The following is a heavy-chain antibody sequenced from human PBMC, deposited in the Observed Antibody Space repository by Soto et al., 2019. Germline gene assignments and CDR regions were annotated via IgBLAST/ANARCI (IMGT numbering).Heavy chain of an antibody. CDR2: IYHSGST. J-gene: IGHJ4*02. CDR3: ARSSNEQRVYMYPFDY. D-gene: IGHD2-8*01. CDR1: GGSISSGGYS. V-gene: IGHV4-30-2*01. Sequence: SETLSLTCTVSGGSISSGGYSWSWIRQPPGKGLEWIGYIYHSGSTYYNPSLKSRVTISVDRSKNQFSLTLSSVTAADTAVYYFARSSNEQRVYMYPFDYWGQGTQVTVSS.